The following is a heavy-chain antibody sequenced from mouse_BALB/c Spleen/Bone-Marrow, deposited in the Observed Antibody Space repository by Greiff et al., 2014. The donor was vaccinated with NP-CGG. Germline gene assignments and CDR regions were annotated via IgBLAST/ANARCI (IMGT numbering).Heavy chain of an antibody. V-gene: IGHV1-14*01. D-gene: IGHD2-3*01. J-gene: IGHJ2*01. CDR1: GYTFTAYV. Sequence: HLVESGPELVKPGASVKMSCKASGYTFTAYVMHWVKQKPGQGLEWIGYINPYNDGTNYIEKFKGKATLTSDIPSSTAYMELSSLTSEDSAVYYCARKGWLLRFDYWGQGTTLTVSS. CDR2: INPYNDGT. CDR3: ARKGWLLRFDY.